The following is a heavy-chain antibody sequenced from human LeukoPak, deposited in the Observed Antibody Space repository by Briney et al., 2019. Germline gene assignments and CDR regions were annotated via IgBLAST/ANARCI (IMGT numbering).Heavy chain of an antibody. CDR2: IIPIFGTA. J-gene: IGHJ4*02. CDR1: GGTFSSYA. D-gene: IGHD2-15*01. V-gene: IGHV1-69*13. Sequence: ASVKVSCKASGGTFSSYAISWVRQARGQGLEWMGGIIPIFGTANYAQKFQGRVTITADESTSTAYMELSSLRSEDTAVYYCARDTNCSGGSCYWKFDYWGQGTLVTVSS. CDR3: ARDTNCSGGSCYWKFDY.